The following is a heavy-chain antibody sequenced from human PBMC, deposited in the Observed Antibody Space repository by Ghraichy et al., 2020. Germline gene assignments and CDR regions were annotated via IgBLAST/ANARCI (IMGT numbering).Heavy chain of an antibody. CDR2: IYYSGST. D-gene: IGHD3-22*01. V-gene: IGHV4-59*01. CDR1: GGSISSYY. Sequence: SETLSLTCTVSGGSISSYYWSWIRQPPGKGLEWIGYIYYSGSTNYNPSLKSRVTISVDTSKNQFSLKLSSVTAADTAVYYCARDLDYYDIPFDIWGQGTMVTVSS. CDR3: ARDLDYYDIPFDI. J-gene: IGHJ3*02.